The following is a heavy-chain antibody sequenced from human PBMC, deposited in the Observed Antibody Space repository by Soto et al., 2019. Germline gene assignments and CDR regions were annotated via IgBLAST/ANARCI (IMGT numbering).Heavy chain of an antibody. CDR1: GFTFSSYS. CDR3: ARDLTMVRGVSTDY. Sequence: EVQLVESGGGLVQPGGSLRLSCAASGFTFSSYSMNWVHQAPGKGLEWVSYISSSSSTIYYADSVKGRFTISRDNAKNSLYLQMNSLRAEDTAVYYCARDLTMVRGVSTDYWGQGTLVTVSS. CDR2: ISSSSSTI. V-gene: IGHV3-48*01. D-gene: IGHD3-10*01. J-gene: IGHJ4*02.